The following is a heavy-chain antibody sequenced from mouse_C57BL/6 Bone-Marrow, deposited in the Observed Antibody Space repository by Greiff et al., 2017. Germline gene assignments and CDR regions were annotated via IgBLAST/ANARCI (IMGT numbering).Heavy chain of an antibody. CDR3: VRQDGNWYFDV. V-gene: IGHV10-1*01. CDR1: GFSFNTYA. Sequence: GGGLVQPKGSLKLSCAASGFSFNTYAMNWVRQAPGKGLEWVARIRSKSNNYATYYADSVKDRFTISRDDSESMLYLQMNNLKTEDTAMYYCVRQDGNWYFDVWGTGTTVTVSS. CDR2: IRSKSNNYAT. J-gene: IGHJ1*03. D-gene: IGHD2-3*01.